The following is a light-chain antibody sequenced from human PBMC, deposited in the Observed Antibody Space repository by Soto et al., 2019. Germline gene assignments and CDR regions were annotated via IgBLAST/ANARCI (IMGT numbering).Light chain of an antibody. V-gene: IGKV3-15*01. CDR3: HQYDNWFPFT. CDR1: QSVGTK. CDR2: GAS. J-gene: IGKJ5*01. Sequence: EVVMTQSPATLSVSPGERATLSCRASQSVGTKLGWYQQRPGQAPRLLIYGASTRATGVPARFSGSGSGTESTLTISSLQSQDSAIYYCHQYDNWFPFTFGQGTRLEIK.